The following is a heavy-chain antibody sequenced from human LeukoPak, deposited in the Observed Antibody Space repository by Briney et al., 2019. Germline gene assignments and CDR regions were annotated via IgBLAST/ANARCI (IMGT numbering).Heavy chain of an antibody. CDR1: GFTFSSHW. V-gene: IGHV3-74*01. CDR2: INGAGSST. J-gene: IGHJ4*02. CDR3: VRGSSGAFDY. D-gene: IGHD3-10*01. Sequence: GGSLRLSCAASGFTFSSHWMHWVRQAPGKGLVWVSRINGAGSSTSYADSVKGRFTVSRDNAENSLYLQMNSLRAEDTAVYYCVRGSSGAFDYWGQGTLVTVSS.